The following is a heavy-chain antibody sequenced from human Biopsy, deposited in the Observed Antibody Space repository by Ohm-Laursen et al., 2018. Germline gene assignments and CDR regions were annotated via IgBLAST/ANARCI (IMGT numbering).Heavy chain of an antibody. CDR2: IFYGGIT. CDR3: ARHPTGFWFDP. Sequence: TLSLTCTVSGGSVSSNVAYWAWIRQPPGKGLEWIGSIFYGGITYYNPSLKSRVTISVDTSKNQFSLNLSSVTGADTAVYYCARHPTGFWFDPWGQGTTVTVSS. CDR1: GGSVSSNVAY. J-gene: IGHJ5*01. V-gene: IGHV4-39*01.